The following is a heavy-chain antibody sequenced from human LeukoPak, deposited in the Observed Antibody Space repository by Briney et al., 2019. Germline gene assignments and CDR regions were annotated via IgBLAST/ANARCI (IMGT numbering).Heavy chain of an antibody. Sequence: GGSLRLSCAASGFNLRSQGMHWVRQAPGKGLEWVAVAYDDASNQYYADSVKGRFTVSKDNSKNTLYIQMNSLRAEDTAVYYCATGGRYYYDQWGQGTLVTVSS. CDR3: ATGGRYYYDQ. V-gene: IGHV3-33*01. J-gene: IGHJ4*02. CDR1: GFNLRSQG. CDR2: AYDDASNQ. D-gene: IGHD3-22*01.